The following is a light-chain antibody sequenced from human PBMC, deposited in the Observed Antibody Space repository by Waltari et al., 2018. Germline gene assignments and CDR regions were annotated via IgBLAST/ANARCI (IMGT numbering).Light chain of an antibody. Sequence: QSALTQPASVFGSPGQSITISCTGTSSDVGGYNYVSWYQQHPGKAPKLMIYDVSNRPSGVANRVSGSKSGNTASLTISGLQAEDEADYYCSSYTSSSTLVFGGGTKLTVL. CDR3: SSYTSSSTLV. J-gene: IGLJ3*02. V-gene: IGLV2-14*03. CDR1: SSDVGGYNY. CDR2: DVS.